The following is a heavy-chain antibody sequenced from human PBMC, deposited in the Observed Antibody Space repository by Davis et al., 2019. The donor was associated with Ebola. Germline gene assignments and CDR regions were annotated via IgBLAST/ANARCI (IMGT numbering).Heavy chain of an antibody. Sequence: GGSLRLSCAASGFTFSSYWMSWVRQAPGKGLEWVANIKQDGSEKYYVDSVKGRFTISRDNAKNSLYLQMNSLRAEDTAVYYCARDGVYYDFWSGYYDYWGQGTLVTVSS. V-gene: IGHV3-7*03. D-gene: IGHD3-3*01. CDR1: GFTFSSYW. J-gene: IGHJ4*02. CDR3: ARDGVYYDFWSGYYDY. CDR2: IKQDGSEK.